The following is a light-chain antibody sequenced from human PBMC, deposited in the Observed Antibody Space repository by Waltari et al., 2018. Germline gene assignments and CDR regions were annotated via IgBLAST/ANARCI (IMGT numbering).Light chain of an antibody. CDR2: DVT. CDR3: SSYAGSSDFVV. CDR1: SSDIGTHNY. Sequence: QAALPQPPSASASPGPSVTISCTGTSSDIGTHNYSSWYQQRPGEVPKLLIYDVTKRPSGVSNRFSGSKSGNTASLTVSGLQVEDEGHYYCSSYAGSSDFVVFGGGTKLTVL. J-gene: IGLJ2*01. V-gene: IGLV2-8*01.